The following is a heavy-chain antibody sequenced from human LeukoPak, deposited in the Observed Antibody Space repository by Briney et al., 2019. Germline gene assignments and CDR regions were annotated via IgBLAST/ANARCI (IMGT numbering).Heavy chain of an antibody. D-gene: IGHD2-2*01. CDR3: ARHRPFIVVVPAASGTGAFDI. CDR2: ISAYNGNT. CDR1: GGTFSSYA. Sequence: ASVKVSCKASGGTFSSYAISWVRQAPGQGLEWMGWISAYNGNTNYAQKLQGRVTMTTDTSTSTAYMELRSLRSDDTAVYYCARHRPFIVVVPAASGTGAFDIWGQGTMVTVSS. V-gene: IGHV1-18*01. J-gene: IGHJ3*02.